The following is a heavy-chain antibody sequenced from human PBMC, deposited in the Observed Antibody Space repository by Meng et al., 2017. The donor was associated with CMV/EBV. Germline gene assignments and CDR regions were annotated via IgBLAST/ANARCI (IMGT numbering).Heavy chain of an antibody. V-gene: IGHV3-48*01. Sequence: LSLTGAASGFTFSSYSMNWVRQAPGKGLEWVSYISSSSSTIYYADSVKGRFTISRDNSKNTLYLQMNSLRAEDTAVYYCAKDRCSSTSCYTDLPYWGQGTLVTVSS. D-gene: IGHD2-2*02. CDR3: AKDRCSSTSCYTDLPY. CDR2: ISSSSSTI. CDR1: GFTFSSYS. J-gene: IGHJ4*02.